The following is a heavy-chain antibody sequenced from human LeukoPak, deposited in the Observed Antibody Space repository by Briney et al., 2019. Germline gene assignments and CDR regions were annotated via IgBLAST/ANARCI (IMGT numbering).Heavy chain of an antibody. CDR2: IYYSGIT. J-gene: IGHJ5*02. Sequence: SETLSLTCTVSGGSISSFYWSWIRQPPGKGLQWIGYIYYSGITRYNPSLKSRVTISVDTSKNQFSLKLSSVTAADTAVYYCASGRYSRYAFDHWGQGILVTVSS. V-gene: IGHV4-59*01. D-gene: IGHD5-12*01. CDR3: ASGRYSRYAFDH. CDR1: GGSISSFY.